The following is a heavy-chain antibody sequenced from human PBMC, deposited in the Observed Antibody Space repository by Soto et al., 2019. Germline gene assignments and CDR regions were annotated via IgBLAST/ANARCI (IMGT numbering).Heavy chain of an antibody. D-gene: IGHD3-10*01. CDR2: IYYSGST. Sequence: SDTLSLTCPVSGGSVSSGSYYLSWIRQPPGKGLEWIGCIYYSGSTNYNPSLKSRVTISVDTSKNQFSLKLSSVTAADTAVYYCAREVVRGSGSYLPWGQGTLVTVSS. J-gene: IGHJ5*02. CDR3: AREVVRGSGSYLP. CDR1: GGSVSSGSYY. V-gene: IGHV4-61*01.